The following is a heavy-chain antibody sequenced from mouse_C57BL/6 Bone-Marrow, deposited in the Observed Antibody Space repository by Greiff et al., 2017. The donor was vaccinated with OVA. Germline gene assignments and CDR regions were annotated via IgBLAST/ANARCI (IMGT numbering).Heavy chain of an antibody. V-gene: IGHV1-4*01. Sequence: VQLQESGAELARPGASVKMSCKASGYTFTSYTMHWVKQRPGQGLEWIGYINPSSGYTKYNQKFKDKATLTADKSSSTAYMQLSSLTSEDSAVYYCAREKNYYGSSYGYFDVWGTGTTVTVSS. CDR1: GYTFTSYT. J-gene: IGHJ1*03. CDR2: INPSSGYT. D-gene: IGHD1-1*01. CDR3: AREKNYYGSSYGYFDV.